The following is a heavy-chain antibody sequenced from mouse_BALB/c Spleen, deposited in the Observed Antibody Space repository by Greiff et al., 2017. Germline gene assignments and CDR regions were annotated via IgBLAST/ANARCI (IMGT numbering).Heavy chain of an antibody. D-gene: IGHD1-1*01. Sequence: EVKLVESGGDLVKPGGSLKLSCAASGFTFSSYGMSWVRQTPDKRLEWVATISSGGSYTYYPDSVKGRFTISRDNAKNTLYLQMSSLKSEDTAMYYCARHNTGYAMDYWGQGTSVTVSS. CDR2: ISSGGSYT. CDR1: GFTFSSYG. V-gene: IGHV5-6*01. CDR3: ARHNTGYAMDY. J-gene: IGHJ4*01.